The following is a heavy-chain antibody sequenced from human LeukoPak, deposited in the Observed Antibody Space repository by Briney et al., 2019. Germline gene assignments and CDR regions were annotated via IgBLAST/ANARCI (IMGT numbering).Heavy chain of an antibody. CDR2: INHSGST. CDR1: GGSFSGYY. Sequence: SETLSLTCAVYGGSFSGYYWSWIRQPPGKGLEWIGEINHSGSTNYNPSLKSRVTISVDTSKNQFSLKLSSVTAADTAVYYCARGLGRAYCGDDCYLWRDYWGQGTLVTVSS. D-gene: IGHD2-21*02. V-gene: IGHV4-34*01. CDR3: ARGLGRAYCGDDCYLWRDY. J-gene: IGHJ4*02.